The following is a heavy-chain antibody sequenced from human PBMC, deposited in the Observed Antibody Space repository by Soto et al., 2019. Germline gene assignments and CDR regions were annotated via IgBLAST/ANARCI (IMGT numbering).Heavy chain of an antibody. CDR2: IYYSGST. CDR3: ARPTKGSGSYGL. D-gene: IGHD3-10*01. CDR1: GGSISSSSYY. V-gene: IGHV4-39*01. Sequence: SETLSLTCTVSGGSISSSSYYWGWIRQPPGKGLEWIGSIYYSGSTYYNPSLKSRVTISVDTSKNQFSLKLSSVTAADTAVYYCARPTKGSGSYGLWGQGTLVTVSS. J-gene: IGHJ4*02.